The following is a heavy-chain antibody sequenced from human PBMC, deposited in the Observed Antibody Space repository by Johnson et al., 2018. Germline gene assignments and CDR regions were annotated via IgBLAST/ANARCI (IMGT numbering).Heavy chain of an antibody. Sequence: QVQLVQSGAEVKKPGSSVKVSCKASGGTFSSYAISWVRQAPGQGLEWMGGIIPIFGTANYAQKFQGRVTITAEESTSTAYMELSSLRSGDTAGYYCAYSYTYYYGRDVWGQGTTGTVSS. CDR2: IIPIFGTA. D-gene: IGHD4-11*01. CDR3: AYSYTYYYGRDV. V-gene: IGHV1-69*12. CDR1: GGTFSSYA. J-gene: IGHJ6*02.